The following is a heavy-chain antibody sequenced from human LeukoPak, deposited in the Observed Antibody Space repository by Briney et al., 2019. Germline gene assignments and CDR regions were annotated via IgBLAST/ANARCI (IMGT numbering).Heavy chain of an antibody. CDR2: VSGSGGSS. V-gene: IGHV3-23*01. J-gene: IGHJ4*02. CDR1: GFTFSTYA. Sequence: GGSLRLSCAASGFTFSTYATSWVRQAPGRGLEWVSAVSGSGGSSYYADSVRGRFTISRDNSKNTLYLQMNSLRAEDTAVYYCAKERTSEGYFDYWGQGTLVTVSS. D-gene: IGHD1-1*01. CDR3: AKERTSEGYFDY.